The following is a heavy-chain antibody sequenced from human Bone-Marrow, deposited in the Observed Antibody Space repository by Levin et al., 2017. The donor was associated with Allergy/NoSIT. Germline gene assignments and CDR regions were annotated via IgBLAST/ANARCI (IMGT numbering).Heavy chain of an antibody. D-gene: IGHD4-23*01. CDR2: INYSGTT. CDR1: GGSISSGDSY. Sequence: SQTLSLTCTVSGGSISSGDSYWSWFRQSPGKGLEWIGYINYSGTTYSNPSLKSRLTMSVDTSKNQLSLGLTSVTAADTAVYYCARYGANSRKFDPWGQGILVTVSS. CDR3: ARYGANSRKFDP. J-gene: IGHJ5*02. V-gene: IGHV4-30-4*01.